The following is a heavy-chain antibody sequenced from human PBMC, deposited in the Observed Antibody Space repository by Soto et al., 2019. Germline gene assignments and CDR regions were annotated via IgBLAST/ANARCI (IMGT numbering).Heavy chain of an antibody. CDR1: GGSISSGGYY. CDR2: IYYSGST. J-gene: IGHJ6*02. Sequence: QVQLQESGPGLVKPSQTLSLTCTVSGGSISSGGYYWSWIRQHPGKGLEWIGNIYYSGSTYYNPSLKSRVTISVDTSKNQFSLKLSSVTAADTAVYYCASRGYSYGFSLGMDVWGQGTTVTVSS. CDR3: ASRGYSYGFSLGMDV. V-gene: IGHV4-31*03. D-gene: IGHD5-18*01.